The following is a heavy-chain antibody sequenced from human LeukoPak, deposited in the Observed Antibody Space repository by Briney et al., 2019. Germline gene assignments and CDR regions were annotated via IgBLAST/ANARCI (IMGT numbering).Heavy chain of an antibody. D-gene: IGHD5-24*01. V-gene: IGHV4-39*01. CDR1: GGSISSSRYF. Sequence: SETLSPTCTVSGGSISSSRYFWGWIRQPPGKGLEWIGNIYYSGSTYYNPSLMSRVTISVDASQNQFSLKLSSVTGADTAVYYCARIRRDGYNYSDYWGQGTLVTVSS. J-gene: IGHJ4*02. CDR2: IYYSGST. CDR3: ARIRRDGYNYSDY.